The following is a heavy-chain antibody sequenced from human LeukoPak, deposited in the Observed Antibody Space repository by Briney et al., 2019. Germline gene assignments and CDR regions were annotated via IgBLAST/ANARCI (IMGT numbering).Heavy chain of an antibody. CDR2: INHSGST. CDR1: GGSFSGYY. J-gene: IGHJ4*02. CDR3: ARGKGFRTTVPYFDY. D-gene: IGHD4-17*01. V-gene: IGHV4-34*01. Sequence: SETLSLTCAVYGGSFSGYYWSWIRQPPGKGLEWIGEINHSGSTNYNPSLKSRVTISVDTSKNQFSLKLSSVTAADTAVYYCARGKGFRTTVPYFDYWGQGTLVTVSS.